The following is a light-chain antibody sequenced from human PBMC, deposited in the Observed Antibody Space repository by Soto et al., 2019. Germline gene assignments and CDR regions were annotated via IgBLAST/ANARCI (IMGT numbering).Light chain of an antibody. J-gene: IGKJ1*01. V-gene: IGKV3-20*01. Sequence: EVMLTQSPGTLSLSPGERATLSCRASQSLSSSQLAWYQQKPGQAPRLLIHDASSRATGISDRFTGSGSGTDFTLTITTLEPEDFAVYYCQQYGSSPRTFGLGTKV. CDR3: QQYGSSPRT. CDR2: DAS. CDR1: QSLSSSQ.